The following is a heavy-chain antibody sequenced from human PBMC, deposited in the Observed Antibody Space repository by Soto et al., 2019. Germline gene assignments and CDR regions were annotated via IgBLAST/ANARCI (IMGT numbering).Heavy chain of an antibody. Sequence: LRLSCAASGFTFSDYYMSWIRQAPGQGLEWVSYISSSSSYTNYADSVKGRFTISRDNAKNSLYLQMNSLRAEDTAVYYCAGGESSGYYFTSYSGMDVWGQGPTVPVSS. CDR2: ISSSSSYT. V-gene: IGHV3-11*06. J-gene: IGHJ6*02. CDR1: GFTFSDYY. CDR3: AGGESSGYYFTSYSGMDV. D-gene: IGHD3-22*01.